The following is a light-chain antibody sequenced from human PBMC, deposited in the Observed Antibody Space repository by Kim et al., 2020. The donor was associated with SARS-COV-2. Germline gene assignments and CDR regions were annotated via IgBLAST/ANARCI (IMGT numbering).Light chain of an antibody. CDR1: QSVTRNF. Sequence: SPGERGTLSCRASQSVTRNFLAGYQHKPGQAPRLLIYGASSRATGIPDRFSGSGSGTDFTLTISRLEPEDFAVYYCQQYANSPITFGQGTRLEIK. CDR3: QQYANSPIT. J-gene: IGKJ5*01. V-gene: IGKV3-20*01. CDR2: GAS.